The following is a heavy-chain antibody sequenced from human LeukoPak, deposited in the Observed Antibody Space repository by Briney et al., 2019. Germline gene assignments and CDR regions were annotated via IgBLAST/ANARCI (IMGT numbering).Heavy chain of an antibody. CDR1: GFTFSGYA. D-gene: IGHD6-19*01. V-gene: IGHV3-23*01. J-gene: IGHJ4*02. CDR3: AKDLISSGRRALDY. CDR2: ISGSGGST. Sequence: GGSLRVSCAASGFTFSGYAMSWVRQAPGKGLEWVSAISGSGGSTYYADSVKGRFTISRDNSKNTLYLQMNSLRAEDTAVYYCAKDLISSGRRALDYWGQGTLVTVSS.